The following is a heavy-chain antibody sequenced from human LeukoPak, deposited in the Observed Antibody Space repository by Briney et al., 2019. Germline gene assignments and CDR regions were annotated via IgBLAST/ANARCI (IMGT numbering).Heavy chain of an antibody. CDR3: ARDKRYSGSTHDY. Sequence: PGGSLRLSCAASGFTFSSYSMNWVRQAPGKGLEWVSSISSSSSYIYYADSVKGRFTISRDNAKNSLYLQMNSLRAEDTAVYYCARDKRYSGSTHDYWGQGTLVTVSS. D-gene: IGHD1-26*01. V-gene: IGHV3-21*01. CDR1: GFTFSSYS. CDR2: ISSSSSYI. J-gene: IGHJ4*02.